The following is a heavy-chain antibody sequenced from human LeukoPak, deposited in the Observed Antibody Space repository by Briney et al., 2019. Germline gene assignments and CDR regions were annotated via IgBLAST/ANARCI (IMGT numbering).Heavy chain of an antibody. CDR1: GYTFTGYY. J-gene: IGHJ5*02. V-gene: IGHV1-2*02. D-gene: IGHD3-10*01. CDR3: ARAFRVGSPNWFDP. Sequence: SVKVSCKASGYTFTGYYMHWVRQAPGQGLEWMGWINPNSGGTNYAQKFQGRVTMTRDTSISTAYMELSRLRSDDTAVYYCARAFRVGSPNWFDPWGQGTLVTVSS. CDR2: INPNSGGT.